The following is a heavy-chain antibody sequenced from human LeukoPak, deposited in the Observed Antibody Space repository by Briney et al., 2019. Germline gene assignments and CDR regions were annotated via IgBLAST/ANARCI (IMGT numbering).Heavy chain of an antibody. J-gene: IGHJ4*02. V-gene: IGHV4-4*07. CDR3: ARDKQGPYSSSWYGVDY. D-gene: IGHD6-13*01. Sequence: PSETLSLTCTVSGGSISSYYWNWIRQPAGKGLEWIGRIYKSGSNNYNPSLKGRVTMSVDTSKNQFSLKLSSVTAADTAVYYCARDKQGPYSSSWYGVDYWGQGTLVTVSS. CDR2: IYKSGSN. CDR1: GGSISSYY.